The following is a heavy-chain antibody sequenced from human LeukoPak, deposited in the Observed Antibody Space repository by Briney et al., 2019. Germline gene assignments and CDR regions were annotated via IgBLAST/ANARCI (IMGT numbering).Heavy chain of an antibody. CDR1: GFTVSSNY. V-gene: IGHV3-53*01. Sequence: PEGSLRLSCAASGFTVSSNYMSWVRQAPGKGLEWVSVMYSDGSAYYADSVKGRFTISRDNSKNRLFLQMNSLRAEDTAVYFCARTIAMTGIDYFDQWGQGTLVTVS. D-gene: IGHD6-19*01. CDR2: MYSDGSA. J-gene: IGHJ4*02. CDR3: ARTIAMTGIDYFDQ.